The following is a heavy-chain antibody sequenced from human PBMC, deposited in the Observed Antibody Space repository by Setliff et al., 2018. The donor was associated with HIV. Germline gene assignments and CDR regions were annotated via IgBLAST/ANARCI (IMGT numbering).Heavy chain of an antibody. CDR3: AAGIYGSYGMDV. CDR1: GYTFTSYA. V-gene: IGHV1-3*01. D-gene: IGHD3-10*01. J-gene: IGHJ6*02. CDR2: INAGNGNT. Sequence: ASVKVSCKASGYTFTSYAMHWVRQAPGQRLEWMGWINAGNGNTNYAQKFQERVTIIRDMSTNTAYMELSSLRSEDTAVYYCAAGIYGSYGMDVWGQGTTVTVSS.